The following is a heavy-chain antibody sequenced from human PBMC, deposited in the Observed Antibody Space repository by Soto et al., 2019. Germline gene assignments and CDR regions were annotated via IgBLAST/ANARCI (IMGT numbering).Heavy chain of an antibody. CDR1: GGTFSSYA. J-gene: IGHJ3*01. Sequence: EASVKVSCKASGGTFSSYAISSVRQAPGQGLEWMGGIIPIFGTANYAQKFQGRVTITADESTSTAYMELSSLRSEDTAVYYCARDPYYYDSSGSHHHWGQGSIVTVSS. CDR2: IIPIFGTA. D-gene: IGHD3-22*01. V-gene: IGHV1-69*13. CDR3: ARDPYYYDSSGSHHH.